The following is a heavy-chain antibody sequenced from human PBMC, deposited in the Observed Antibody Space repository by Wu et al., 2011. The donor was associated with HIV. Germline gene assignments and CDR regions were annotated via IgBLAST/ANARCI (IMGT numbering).Heavy chain of an antibody. CDR3: ARVGRVGATRAFDI. CDR1: GYTFTSYD. V-gene: IGHV1-69*01. Sequence: QVQLVQSGAEVKKPGASVKVSCRASGYTFTSYDINWVRQAPGQGLEWMGGIIPIFGTANYAQRFQGRVTITTDESTITAYMNLSSLISEDTAVYYCARVGRVGATRAFDIWGQGTMVTVSS. CDR2: IIPIFGTA. D-gene: IGHD1-26*01. J-gene: IGHJ3*02.